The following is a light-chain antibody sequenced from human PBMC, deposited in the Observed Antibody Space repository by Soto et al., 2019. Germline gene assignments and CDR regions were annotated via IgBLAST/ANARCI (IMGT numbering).Light chain of an antibody. V-gene: IGLV2-14*01. CDR2: EVS. CDR1: SSDGGGYNY. CDR3: SSYTSSSIDYV. Sequence: QSVLTQPASVSGSPGQSITISCTGTSSDGGGYNYVSWYQQHPGKAPKLMIYEVSNRPSGVSNRFSGSKSGNTASLTISGLQAEDEADYYCSSYTSSSIDYVFGTGTKLTVL. J-gene: IGLJ1*01.